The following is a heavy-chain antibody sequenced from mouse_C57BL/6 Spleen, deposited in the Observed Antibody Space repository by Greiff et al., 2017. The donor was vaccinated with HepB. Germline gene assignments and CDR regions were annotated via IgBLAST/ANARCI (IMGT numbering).Heavy chain of an antibody. J-gene: IGHJ1*03. CDR3: ARRKPLPYSYFDV. V-gene: IGHV1-61*01. Sequence: VQLQQPGAELVRPGSSVKLSCKASGYTFTSYWMDWVKQRPGQGLEWIGNIYPSDSETHYNQKFKDKATLTVDKSSSTAYMQLSSLTSEDSAVYYCARRKPLPYSYFDVWGTGTTVTVSS. D-gene: IGHD2-10*01. CDR2: IYPSDSET. CDR1: GYTFTSYW.